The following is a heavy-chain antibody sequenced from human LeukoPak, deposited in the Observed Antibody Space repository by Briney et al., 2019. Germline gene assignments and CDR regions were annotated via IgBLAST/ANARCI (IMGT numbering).Heavy chain of an antibody. Sequence: PSETLSLTCTVSGGSINGYYWSWIRQPPGKGLEWIGYIYYNGNTNYNPSLKSRVTFSVDPSKNQFSLKLSSVTAADTAVYYCAGEPLGYCSSSSCSDAFDIWGQGTMVTVSS. V-gene: IGHV4-59*12. CDR2: IYYNGNT. D-gene: IGHD2-2*01. CDR3: AGEPLGYCSSSSCSDAFDI. J-gene: IGHJ3*02. CDR1: GGSINGYY.